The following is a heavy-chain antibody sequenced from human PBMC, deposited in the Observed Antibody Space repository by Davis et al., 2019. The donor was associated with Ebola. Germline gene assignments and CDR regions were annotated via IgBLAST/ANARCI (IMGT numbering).Heavy chain of an antibody. CDR2: IYYSGST. J-gene: IGHJ6*02. V-gene: IGHV4-59*01. CDR3: ARSPIVVVPADIVLYYGMDV. Sequence: SETLSLTCTVSGGSISSYYWSWIRQPPGKGLEWIGYIYYSGSTNYNPSLKSRVTISVDTSKNQFSLKLSSVTAADTAVYYCARSPIVVVPADIVLYYGMDVWGQGTTVTVSS. CDR1: GGSISSYY. D-gene: IGHD2-2*02.